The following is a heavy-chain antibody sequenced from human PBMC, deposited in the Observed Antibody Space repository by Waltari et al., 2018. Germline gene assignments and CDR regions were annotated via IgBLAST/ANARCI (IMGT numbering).Heavy chain of an antibody. CDR1: GGSISSSSYY. CDR2: IYYSGST. D-gene: IGHD4-17*01. CDR3: ARDQGYGGNLDY. J-gene: IGHJ4*02. V-gene: IGHV4-39*07. Sequence: QLQLQESGPGLVKPSETLSLTCTVSGGSISSSSYYWGWIRQPPGKGLEWIGSIYYSGSTYYNPSLKSRVTISVDTSKNQFSLKLSSVTAADTAVYYCARDQGYGGNLDYWGQGTLVTVSS.